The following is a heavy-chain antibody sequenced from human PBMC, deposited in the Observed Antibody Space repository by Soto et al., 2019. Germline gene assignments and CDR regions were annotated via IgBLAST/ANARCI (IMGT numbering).Heavy chain of an antibody. J-gene: IGHJ4*02. Sequence: EMQLLESGGGLVQPGGSLRLSCAASGFSFSNYDMSWVRQAPGTGLEWVSAISGNGGTTYHAGSVRGRFTISRDNSKNTLYQQMNSLRDDDTALYAGAKELLAQGSGWCADYWGQGTLVTISS. D-gene: IGHD6-19*01. CDR2: ISGNGGTT. V-gene: IGHV3-23*01. CDR3: AKELLAQGSGWCADY. CDR1: GFSFSNYD.